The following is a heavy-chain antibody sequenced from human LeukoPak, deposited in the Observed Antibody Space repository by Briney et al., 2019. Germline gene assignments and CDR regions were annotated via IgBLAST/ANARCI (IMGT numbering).Heavy chain of an antibody. J-gene: IGHJ4*01. V-gene: IGHV1-69*05. CDR2: IIPIFGTA. Sequence: GASVKVSCKASGGTFSSYAISWVRQALGQGLEWMGGIIPIFGTANYAQKFQGRVTITTDESTSTAYMELSSLRSEDTAVYYCARGRPPGQWLQNWGHGTLVTVSS. D-gene: IGHD6-19*01. CDR3: ARGRPPGQWLQN. CDR1: GGTFSSYA.